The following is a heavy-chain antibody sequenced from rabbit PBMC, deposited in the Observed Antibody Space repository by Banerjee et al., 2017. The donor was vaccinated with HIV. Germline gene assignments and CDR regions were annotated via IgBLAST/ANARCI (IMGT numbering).Heavy chain of an antibody. D-gene: IGHD1-1*01. CDR1: GFTLSSYW. V-gene: IGHV1S45*01. J-gene: IGHJ6*01. CDR2: IHAGSSGGT. CDR3: ARKASSTSSGYSL. Sequence: QEQLVESGGGLVQPEGSLTLTCKASGFTLSSYWMWWVRQAPGKGLEWIACIHAGSSGGTDYASWAKGRFTISRTSSTTVTLQMTSLTVADTATYFCARKASSTSSGYSLWGPGTLVTVS.